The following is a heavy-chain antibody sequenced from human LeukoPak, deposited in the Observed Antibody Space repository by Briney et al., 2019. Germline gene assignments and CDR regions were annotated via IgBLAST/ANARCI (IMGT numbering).Heavy chain of an antibody. D-gene: IGHD1-26*01. CDR1: GYTFTGYY. J-gene: IGHJ4*02. CDR3: ATDLVGATSGTFDY. CDR2: INPNSGGT. Sequence: ASVKVSCKASGYTFTGYYMHWVRQAPGQGLEWMGWINPNSGGTNYAQKLQGRVTMTTDTSTSTAYMELRSLRSDDTAVYYCATDLVGATSGTFDYWGQGTLVTVSS. V-gene: IGHV1-2*02.